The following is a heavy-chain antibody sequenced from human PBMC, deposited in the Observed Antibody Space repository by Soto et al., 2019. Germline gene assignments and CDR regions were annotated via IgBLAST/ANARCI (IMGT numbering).Heavy chain of an antibody. CDR3: AREGVVVVAATPLDP. Sequence: SETLSLACTVSGGCISSSRYYWGWKRQPPGKGLEWIGSIYYSGSTYYNPSLKSRVTISVDTSKNQFSLKLSSVTAADTAVYYCAREGVVVVAATPLDPWGQGTLVTVSS. CDR2: IYYSGST. V-gene: IGHV4-39*02. CDR1: GGCISSSRYY. D-gene: IGHD2-15*01. J-gene: IGHJ5*02.